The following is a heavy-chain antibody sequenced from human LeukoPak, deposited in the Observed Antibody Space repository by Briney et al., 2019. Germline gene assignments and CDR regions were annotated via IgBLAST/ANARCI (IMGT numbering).Heavy chain of an antibody. CDR3: GGKFPGAAYYFDS. J-gene: IGHJ4*02. CDR1: DFTFSSYD. D-gene: IGHD2-21*01. V-gene: IGHV3-23*01. Sequence: GGSLRLSCVASDFTFSSYDMTWVRQAPGKGLEWVASISDCGRYIFSADSMRGRFTISRDNSAKTLYLEIYSLRVDDTATYFCGGKFPGAAYYFDSWGQGTLVAVSS. CDR2: ISDCGRYI.